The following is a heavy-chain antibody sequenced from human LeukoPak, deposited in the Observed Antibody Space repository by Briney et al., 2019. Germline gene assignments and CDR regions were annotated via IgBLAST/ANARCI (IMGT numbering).Heavy chain of an antibody. Sequence: GGSLRLSYAVSGFSFTNTWMTWVRQAPGKGLEWVAGISDSGGRTNYADSVKGRFTISRDNPKNTLYLQMNSLRAEDTAVYFCAKRGVVIRVILVGFHKEAYYFDSWGQGALVTVSS. CDR3: AKRGVVIRVILVGFHKEAYYFDS. J-gene: IGHJ4*02. CDR1: GFSFTNTW. D-gene: IGHD3-22*01. V-gene: IGHV3-23*01. CDR2: ISDSGGRT.